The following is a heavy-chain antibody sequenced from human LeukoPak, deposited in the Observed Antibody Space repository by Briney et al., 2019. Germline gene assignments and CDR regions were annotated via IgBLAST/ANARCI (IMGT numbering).Heavy chain of an antibody. V-gene: IGHV3-23*01. CDR1: GFTFSSYA. CDR2: ISGSGGST. J-gene: IGHJ4*02. D-gene: IGHD2-2*01. CDR3: AKMGPIDCSGTSCDFDY. Sequence: GGSLRLSCAASGFTFSSYAMSWVRQAPGKGLEWVSAISGSGGSTYYADSVKGRFTISRGNSKNTLYLQMNSLRAEDTAVYYCAKMGPIDCSGTSCDFDYWGQGTLVTVSS.